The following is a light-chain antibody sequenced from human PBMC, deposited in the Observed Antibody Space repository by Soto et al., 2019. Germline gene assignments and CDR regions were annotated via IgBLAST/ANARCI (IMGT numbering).Light chain of an antibody. Sequence: DIPMTQSPSSLSASVGDRVSITCRASQAISDDLNWYQQKPGKAPKRLIYAASTLQSGVPSKFSGSGYGTDFTLTISDLQPEDSATYYCLQHSSHPPWTFGQGTKLEI. V-gene: IGKV1-17*02. CDR2: AAS. CDR1: QAISDD. CDR3: LQHSSHPPWT. J-gene: IGKJ1*01.